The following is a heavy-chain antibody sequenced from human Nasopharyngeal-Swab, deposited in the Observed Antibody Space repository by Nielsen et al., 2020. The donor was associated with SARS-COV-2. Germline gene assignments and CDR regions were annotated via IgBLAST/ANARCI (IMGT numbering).Heavy chain of an antibody. CDR2: IYSGGST. CDR3: ARVGSGFYGLDV. CDR1: GFTVSSNY. V-gene: IGHV3-53*04. J-gene: IGHJ6*02. D-gene: IGHD3-10*01. Sequence: GESLKISCAASGFTVSSNYMSRVRQSPGKGLEWVSVIYSGGSTYYADSVKGRFTISRHNSKNTLYLQMNSLRAEDTAVYYCARVGSGFYGLDVWGQGTTVTVSS.